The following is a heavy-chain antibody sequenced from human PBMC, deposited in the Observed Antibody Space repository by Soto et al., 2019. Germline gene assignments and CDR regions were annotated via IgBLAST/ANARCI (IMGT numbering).Heavy chain of an antibody. Sequence: PSETLSLTCTVSGGSISSSSYYWGWIRQPPGKGLEWIGSIYYSGSTYYNPSLKSRVTISVDTSKNQFSLKLSSVTAADTAVYYCASARPHVLRFLEWLLFFDYWGQGTLVTVSS. CDR3: ASARPHVLRFLEWLLFFDY. J-gene: IGHJ4*02. D-gene: IGHD3-3*01. CDR1: GGSISSSSYY. V-gene: IGHV4-39*01. CDR2: IYYSGST.